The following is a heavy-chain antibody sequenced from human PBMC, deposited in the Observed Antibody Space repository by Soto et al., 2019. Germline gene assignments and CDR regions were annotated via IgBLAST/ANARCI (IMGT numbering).Heavy chain of an antibody. CDR1: GGTFSSYA. CDR2: IIPIFGTA. Sequence: QVQLVQSGAEVKKPGSSVKVSCKASGGTFSSYAISWVRQAPGQGLEWMGGIIPIFGTANYAQKFQGRVTITADESTSTAYMELSSLRSEDTAVYYCASTPYSDFWRGDAFDIWGQGTMVTVSS. D-gene: IGHD3-3*01. V-gene: IGHV1-69*01. CDR3: ASTPYSDFWRGDAFDI. J-gene: IGHJ3*02.